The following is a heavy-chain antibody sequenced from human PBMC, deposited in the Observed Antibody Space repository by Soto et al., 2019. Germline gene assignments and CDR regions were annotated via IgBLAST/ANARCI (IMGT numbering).Heavy chain of an antibody. CDR1: GGSFSGYY. CDR2: INHSGST. CDR3: ASHLGGGYCSSTSCYGAFDI. Sequence: SETLSLTCAVYGGSFSGYYWSWIRQPPGKGLEWIGEINHSGSTNYNPSLKSRVTISVDTSKNQFSLKLSSLTAADTVVYYCASHLGGGYCSSTSCYGAFDIWGQGTMVTVSS. V-gene: IGHV4-34*01. J-gene: IGHJ3*02. D-gene: IGHD2-2*01.